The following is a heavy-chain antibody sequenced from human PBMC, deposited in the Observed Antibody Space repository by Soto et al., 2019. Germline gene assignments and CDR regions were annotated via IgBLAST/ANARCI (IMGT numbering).Heavy chain of an antibody. Sequence: ETVSYQATGYLLTAYYMNWVRQARGQGLEWMGWISPYNANTNYAQNLQDRVTMTTDTSTTTAYLEVRSLRSDDTAVYYCARDMDGGSYYPFDYWGQGTLVTVSS. D-gene: IGHD1-26*01. J-gene: IGHJ4*02. CDR3: ARDMDGGSYYPFDY. V-gene: IGHV1-18*04. CDR2: ISPYNANT. CDR1: GYLLTAYY.